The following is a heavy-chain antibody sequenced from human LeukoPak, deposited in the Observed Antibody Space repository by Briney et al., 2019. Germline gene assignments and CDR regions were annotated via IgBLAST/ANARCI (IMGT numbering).Heavy chain of an antibody. V-gene: IGHV4-31*03. J-gene: IGHJ2*01. CDR3: ARDPATWYFDL. Sequence: SQTLSLTCTVSGGSISSGGYYWSWIRQHPGKGQEWIGYIHYTGSTSYNPSLKSRVTISVDTSKSQFSLNLSSVTAADTALYYCARDPATWYFDLWGRGTLVTVSS. CDR2: IHYTGST. CDR1: GGSISSGGYY.